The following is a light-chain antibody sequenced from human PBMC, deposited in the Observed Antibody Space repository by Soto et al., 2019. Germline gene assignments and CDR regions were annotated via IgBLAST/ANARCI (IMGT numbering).Light chain of an antibody. CDR2: EGS. Sequence: QSALTQPASVSGSPGQSITISCTGTSSDVGSYNLVSWYQQHPGKAPKLMIYEGSKRPSGVSNRFSGSKSGNTASLTISGLLAEDDADYYCCSYAGSSTFEVFGTGTKVTVL. V-gene: IGLV2-23*03. CDR1: SSDVGSYNL. CDR3: CSYAGSSTFEV. J-gene: IGLJ1*01.